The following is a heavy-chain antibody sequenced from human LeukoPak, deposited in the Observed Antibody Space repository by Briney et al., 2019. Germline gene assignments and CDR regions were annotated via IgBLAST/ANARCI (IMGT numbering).Heavy chain of an antibody. V-gene: IGHV3-48*01. D-gene: IGHD3-22*01. CDR2: ISSSSSTI. CDR1: GFTFSSYS. CDR3: ARDRETYYYDSSGSAFDI. Sequence: PGGSLRLSCAASGFTFSSYSMNWVRQAPGKGLEWVSYISSSSSTIYYADSVKGRFTISRDNAKNTLYLQMNSLRAEDTAVYYCARDRETYYYDSSGSAFDIWGQGTMVTVSS. J-gene: IGHJ3*02.